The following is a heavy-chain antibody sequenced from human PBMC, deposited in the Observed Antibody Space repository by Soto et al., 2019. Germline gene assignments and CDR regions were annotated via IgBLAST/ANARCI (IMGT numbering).Heavy chain of an antibody. Sequence: EVQLLESGGGLVQPGGSLRLSCAASGFTFTDYAMTWVRQAAGKGLEWVSSTNGGGDSKYYADSVKGRFSISRDNSKNTLFLQMNNLRAEDTALYYCARVRRGGDLNDYWGQGTLVTVSS. V-gene: IGHV3-23*01. J-gene: IGHJ4*02. CDR2: TNGGGDSK. D-gene: IGHD4-17*01. CDR1: GFTFTDYA. CDR3: ARVRRGGDLNDY.